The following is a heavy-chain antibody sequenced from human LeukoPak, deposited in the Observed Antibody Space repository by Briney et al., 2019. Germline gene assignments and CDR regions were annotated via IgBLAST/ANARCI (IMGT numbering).Heavy chain of an antibody. CDR2: ISDTGATT. J-gene: IGHJ4*02. Sequence: GGSLRLSCAGSGFTFSSYAMSWVRQAPGKGLEWVSAISDTGATTYDADSVKGRLTISRDNSRSTLYLQMNSLRAEDTALYYCAKDTSIGRYCTNGVCSPFDYWGQGTLVTVSS. CDR3: AKDTSIGRYCTNGVCSPFDY. CDR1: GFTFSSYA. D-gene: IGHD2-8*01. V-gene: IGHV3-23*01.